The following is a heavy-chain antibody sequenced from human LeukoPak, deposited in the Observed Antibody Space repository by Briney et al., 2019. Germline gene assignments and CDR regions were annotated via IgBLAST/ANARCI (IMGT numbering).Heavy chain of an antibody. CDR2: MHSTGST. CDR1: GASISGYY. Sequence: SETLSLTCTVSGASISGYYWSWIRQPPGEGLEWIGYMHSTGSTKQNPSLKSRVTMSVDAFKNQFSLKLTSVTAAVTAVYYCARYHCPTDICDGFDYWGLGTLVTVST. CDR3: ARYHCPTDICDGFDY. J-gene: IGHJ4*02. V-gene: IGHV4-59*01. D-gene: IGHD2-8*01.